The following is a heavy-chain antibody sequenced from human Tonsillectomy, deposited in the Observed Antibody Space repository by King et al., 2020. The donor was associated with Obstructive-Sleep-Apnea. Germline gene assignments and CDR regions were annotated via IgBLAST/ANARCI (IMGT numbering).Heavy chain of an antibody. V-gene: IGHV4-30-2*01. J-gene: IGHJ5*02. CDR3: AREYCSGDSCYPNWFDP. CDR1: GGAISSGVYS. Sequence: QLQESGSGLVKPSQTLSLTCAVSGGAISSGVYSWSWIRQPPGKGLEWIGYIYHSGSTYYNQSLKSRVTVSVDRSKNQFSLQLSSVSAADTAVYYCAREYCSGDSCYPNWFDPWGQGTLVTVSS. CDR2: IYHSGST. D-gene: IGHD2-15*01.